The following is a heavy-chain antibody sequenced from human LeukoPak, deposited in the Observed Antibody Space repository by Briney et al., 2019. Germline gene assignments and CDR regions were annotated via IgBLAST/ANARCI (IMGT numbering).Heavy chain of an antibody. CDR3: ARSSNTWLVY. V-gene: IGHV3-21*01. J-gene: IGHJ4*02. D-gene: IGHD6-19*01. CDR1: GFTFSGYS. CDR2: ISSNSRYI. Sequence: PGGSLRLSCAASGFTFSGYSMNWVRQAPGKGLEWVSSISSNSRYIYYADSVKGRFTVSRDNAENSLYLQMNSLRAEDTAVYYCARSSNTWLVYWGQGTLVTVSS.